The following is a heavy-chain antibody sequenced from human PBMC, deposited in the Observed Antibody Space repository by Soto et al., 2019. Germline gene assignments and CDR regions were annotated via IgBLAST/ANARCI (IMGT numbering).Heavy chain of an antibody. D-gene: IGHD5-18*01. J-gene: IGHJ4*02. CDR3: AKDAKKGYSYGYVDGMIGY. V-gene: IGHV3-23*01. CDR1: GFTFSSYA. CDR2: ISGSGGST. Sequence: GGSLRLSCAASGFTFSSYAMSWVRQAPGKGLEWVSAISGSGGSTYYADSVKGRFTISRDNSKNTLYLQMNSLRAEDTAVYYCAKDAKKGYSYGYVDGMIGYWGQGTLVTVSS.